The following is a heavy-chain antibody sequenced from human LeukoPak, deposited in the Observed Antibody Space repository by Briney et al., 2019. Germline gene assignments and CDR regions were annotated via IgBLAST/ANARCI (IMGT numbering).Heavy chain of an antibody. CDR1: GYTFTSYG. Sequence: ASVKVSCKASGYTFTSYGISWVRQAPGQRLEWMGWISAYNGNTNYAQKLQGRVTMTTDTSTSTAYMELRSLRSDDTAVYYCAREYYDFWSGYTAYNWFDPWGQGTLVTVSS. CDR2: ISAYNGNT. J-gene: IGHJ5*02. CDR3: AREYYDFWSGYTAYNWFDP. V-gene: IGHV1-18*01. D-gene: IGHD3-3*01.